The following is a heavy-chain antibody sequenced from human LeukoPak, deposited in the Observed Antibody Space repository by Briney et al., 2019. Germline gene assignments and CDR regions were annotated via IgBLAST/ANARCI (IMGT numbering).Heavy chain of an antibody. CDR3: ARDPIRGRSVVGIAAAGTGFDY. CDR1: GFTFSSYA. J-gene: IGHJ4*02. CDR2: ISYDGSNK. V-gene: IGHV3-30-3*01. Sequence: GGSLRLSCAASGFTFSSYAMHWVRQAPGKGLEWVAVISYDGSNKYYADSVKGRFTISRDNSKNTLYLQMNSLRAEDTAVYYCARDPIRGRSVVGIAAAGTGFDYWGQGTLVTVSS. D-gene: IGHD6-13*01.